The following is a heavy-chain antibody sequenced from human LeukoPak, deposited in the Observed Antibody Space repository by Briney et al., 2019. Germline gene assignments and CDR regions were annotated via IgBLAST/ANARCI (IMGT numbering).Heavy chain of an antibody. CDR3: ARDASPYDSINWFDP. J-gene: IGHJ5*02. Sequence: GGSLRLSCAAPGFTFSRYTMNWVRQVPGKGLEWVSSISGTSSYRYYAESVKGRFSISRDDATNSVYLQMNSLRVEDTAVYYCARDASPYDSINWFDPWGQGTLVTVSS. CDR2: ISGTSSYR. V-gene: IGHV3-21*01. D-gene: IGHD3-3*01. CDR1: GFTFSRYT.